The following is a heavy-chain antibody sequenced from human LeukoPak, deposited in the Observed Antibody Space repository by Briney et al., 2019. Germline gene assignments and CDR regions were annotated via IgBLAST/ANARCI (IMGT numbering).Heavy chain of an antibody. CDR1: GYTFTSYY. V-gene: IGHV1-46*01. D-gene: IGHD5-24*01. CDR2: INPSGGST. Sequence: ASVKVSCKASGYTFTSYYTHWVRQAPGQGLEWMGIINPSGGSTSYAQKFQGRVTMTRDTSTSTVYMELSSLRSEDTAVYYCARDPHDVEMATTNDYWGQGTLVTVSS. J-gene: IGHJ4*02. CDR3: ARDPHDVEMATTNDY.